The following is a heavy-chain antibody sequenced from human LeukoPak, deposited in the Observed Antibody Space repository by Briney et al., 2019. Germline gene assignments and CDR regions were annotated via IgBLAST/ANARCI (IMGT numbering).Heavy chain of an antibody. CDR3: ARDGIAAAGPYNWFDP. CDR1: GYTFTGYY. D-gene: IGHD6-13*01. Sequence: GASVKVSCKASGYTFTGYYMHWVRQAPGQGLEWMGWINPNSGGTNYAQKFQGWVTMTRDTSISTAYMELSRLRSDDTAVYYCARDGIAAAGPYNWFDPWGQGTLVTVSS. J-gene: IGHJ5*02. V-gene: IGHV1-2*04. CDR2: INPNSGGT.